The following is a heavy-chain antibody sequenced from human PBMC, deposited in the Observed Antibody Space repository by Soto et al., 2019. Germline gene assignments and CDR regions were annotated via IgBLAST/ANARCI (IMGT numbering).Heavy chain of an antibody. CDR2: ISGSGGST. V-gene: IGHV3-23*01. Sequence: GGSLSLSCAASGFPFSNYAMSWVRQAPGKGLEWVSGISGSGGSTYYADSVKGRCTISRDNSKNTLYLQVNSLRAEDTAVYYCAKEMIRGENWFDPWGQGTLVTVSS. CDR3: AKEMIRGENWFDP. J-gene: IGHJ5*02. CDR1: GFPFSNYA. D-gene: IGHD3-10*01.